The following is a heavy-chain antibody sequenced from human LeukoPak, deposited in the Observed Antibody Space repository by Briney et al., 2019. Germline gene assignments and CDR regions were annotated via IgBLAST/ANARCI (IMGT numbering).Heavy chain of an antibody. Sequence: GGSLRLSCAASGFTFSDYYMSWIRQAPGKGLEWVSYISSSGSTIYYADSVKGRFTISRDNAKNSLYLQMNSLRAEDTAVYYCATGVYGSGSYYNVATYYYYYYMDVWGKGTTVTISS. CDR2: ISSSGSTI. V-gene: IGHV3-11*04. CDR1: GFTFSDYY. CDR3: ATGVYGSGSYYNVATYYYYYYMDV. D-gene: IGHD3-10*01. J-gene: IGHJ6*03.